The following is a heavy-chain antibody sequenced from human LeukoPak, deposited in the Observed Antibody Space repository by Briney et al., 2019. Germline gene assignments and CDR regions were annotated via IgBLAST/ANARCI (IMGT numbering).Heavy chain of an antibody. CDR2: MNPNSGNT. V-gene: IGHV1-8*01. CDR1: GYTFTSYD. D-gene: IGHD4-17*01. CDR3: ARGYYGDYYFDY. Sequence: ASVKVSCKASGYTFTSYDINWVRQATGQGLEWMGWMNPNSGNTGYAQKFQGRVTMTRNTSISTAYMELSSLRSEDTAVYYCARGYYGDYYFDYWGQGTLVTVSS. J-gene: IGHJ4*02.